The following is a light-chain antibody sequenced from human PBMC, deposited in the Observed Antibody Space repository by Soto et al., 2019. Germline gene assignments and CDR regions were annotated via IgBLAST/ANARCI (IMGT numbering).Light chain of an antibody. Sequence: DIQMTQSPSTLSASVGDRVTITCRASQTIGSWVAWYQQKPGRAPKLVIYDASSLDAGVPPRFSGSGSGTEFTLTISSLQPDDFATYYCKKYHSSWFAFGQGTKLEVK. CDR1: QTIGSW. CDR3: KKYHSSWFA. J-gene: IGKJ2*01. CDR2: DAS. V-gene: IGKV1-5*01.